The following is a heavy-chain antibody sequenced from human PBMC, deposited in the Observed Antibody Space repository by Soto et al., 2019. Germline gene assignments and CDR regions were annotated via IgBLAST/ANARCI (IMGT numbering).Heavy chain of an antibody. J-gene: IGHJ3*01. V-gene: IGHV3-21*01. Sequence: PGGSLRLSCAASGFSFSCYNMNWVRQAPGKGLEWVSSISGDSSYIYYADSVQGRFTISRDNAKNSVYLQMNSLRDEDTAVYYCARVVYFDSIAYGLWGQGTMVTVSS. CDR1: GFSFSCYN. CDR2: ISGDSSYI. CDR3: ARVVYFDSIAYGL. D-gene: IGHD3-22*01.